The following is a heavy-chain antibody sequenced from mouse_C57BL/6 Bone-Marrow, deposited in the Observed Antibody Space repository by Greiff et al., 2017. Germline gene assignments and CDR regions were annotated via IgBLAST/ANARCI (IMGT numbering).Heavy chain of an antibody. CDR3: ARNGHYSNYEMGY. CDR2: IWSGGST. Sequence: VKLVESGPGLVQPSQSLSITCTVSGFSLTSYGVHWVRQSPGKGLEWLGVIWSGGSTDYNAAFISRLSISKDNSKSQVFFKMNSLQADDTAIYYCARNGHYSNYEMGYWGQGTTLTVSS. CDR1: GFSLTSYG. J-gene: IGHJ2*01. D-gene: IGHD2-5*01. V-gene: IGHV2-2*01.